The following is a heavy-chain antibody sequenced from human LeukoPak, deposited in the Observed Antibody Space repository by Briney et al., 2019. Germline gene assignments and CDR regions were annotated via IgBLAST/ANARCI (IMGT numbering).Heavy chain of an antibody. V-gene: IGHV4-34*01. Sequence: SETLSLTCAVYGGSFSGYYWSWIRQPPGKGLEWIGEINHSGSTNYNPSLKSRVTISVDTSKNQFSLKLSSVTAADTAVYYCASGSQLWSNRLPFHHRACFDYWGQGTLVTVSS. J-gene: IGHJ4*02. D-gene: IGHD5-18*01. CDR2: INHSGST. CDR1: GGSFSGYY. CDR3: ASGSQLWSNRLPFHHRACFDY.